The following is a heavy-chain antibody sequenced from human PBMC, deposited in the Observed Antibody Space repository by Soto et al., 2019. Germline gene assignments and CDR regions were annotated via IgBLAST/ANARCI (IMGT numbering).Heavy chain of an antibody. J-gene: IGHJ5*02. D-gene: IGHD3-22*01. Sequence: EASVKVSCKASGGTFSSYAISWVRQAPGQGLEWMGGIIPIFGTANYAQKFQGRVTITADESTSTAYMELSSLRSEDTAVYYCARTYDSSGYNWFDPWGQGTLVTVSS. CDR3: ARTYDSSGYNWFDP. CDR2: IIPIFGTA. V-gene: IGHV1-69*13. CDR1: GGTFSSYA.